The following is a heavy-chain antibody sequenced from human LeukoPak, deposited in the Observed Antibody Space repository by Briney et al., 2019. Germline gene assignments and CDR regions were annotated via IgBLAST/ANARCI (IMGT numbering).Heavy chain of an antibody. J-gene: IGHJ4*02. V-gene: IGHV3-23*01. CDR1: GFTFSSYG. CDR2: ISGSGGST. Sequence: PGGSLRLSCAASGFTFSSYGMHWVRQAPGKGLEWVSAISGSGGSTYYADSVKGRFTISRDNSKNTLYLQMNSLRAEDTAVYYCAKDLVGLWQQLVVWGQGTLVTVSS. D-gene: IGHD6-13*01. CDR3: AKDLVGLWQQLVV.